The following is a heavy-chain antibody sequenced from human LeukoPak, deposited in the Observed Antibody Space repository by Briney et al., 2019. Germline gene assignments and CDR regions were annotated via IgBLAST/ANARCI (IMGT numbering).Heavy chain of an antibody. CDR1: GYTFTGYY. CDR3: ARARVEWELLLDY. Sequence: ASVKVSCKASGYTFTGYYMHWVRQAPGQGREWMGWINPNSGGTNYAQKFQGRVTMTRDTSISTAYMELSRLRSDDTAVYYCARARVEWELLLDYWGQGTLVTVSS. J-gene: IGHJ4*02. CDR2: INPNSGGT. V-gene: IGHV1-2*02. D-gene: IGHD1-26*01.